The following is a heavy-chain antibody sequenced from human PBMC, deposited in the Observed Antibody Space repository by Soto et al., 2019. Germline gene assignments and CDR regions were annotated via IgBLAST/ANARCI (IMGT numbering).Heavy chain of an antibody. Sequence: GGSLRLSCAASGFTFSSCAMSWVRQAPGKGLEWVSAISGSGGSTYYADSVKGRFTISRDNSKNTLYLQMNSLRAEDTAVYYCAKDVLSLGATKAPDDYWGQGTLVTVSS. V-gene: IGHV3-23*01. CDR2: ISGSGGST. J-gene: IGHJ4*02. CDR3: AKDVLSLGATKAPDDY. D-gene: IGHD1-26*01. CDR1: GFTFSSCA.